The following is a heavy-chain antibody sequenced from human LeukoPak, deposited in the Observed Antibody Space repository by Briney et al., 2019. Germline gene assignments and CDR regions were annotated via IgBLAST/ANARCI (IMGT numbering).Heavy chain of an antibody. D-gene: IGHD5-18*01. CDR1: GFTFSSYA. Sequence: GGSLGLSCAASGFTFSSYAMSWVRQAPGKGLEWVSAISGSGGSTYYADSVKGRFTISRDNSKNTLYLQMNSLRAEDTAVYYCAKDKYSPNINNWFDPWGQGTLVTVSS. CDR2: ISGSGGST. J-gene: IGHJ5*02. CDR3: AKDKYSPNINNWFDP. V-gene: IGHV3-23*01.